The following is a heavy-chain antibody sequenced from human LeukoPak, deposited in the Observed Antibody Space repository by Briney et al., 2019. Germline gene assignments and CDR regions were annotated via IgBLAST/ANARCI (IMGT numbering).Heavy chain of an antibody. CDR3: ARGSPVASGRYSIYSS. D-gene: IGHD3-10*01. V-gene: IGHV3-53*01. Sequence: SGGSLRLSCAASGFTVRNYCMSWVRQAPGKGLEWVAVIYAYGSTYYADSVKGRFTISSDNLKNTLSLQMDSLRAADTAMYYCARGSPVASGRYSIYSSWGQGTLVTVST. J-gene: IGHJ5*02. CDR2: IYAYGST. CDR1: GFTVRNYC.